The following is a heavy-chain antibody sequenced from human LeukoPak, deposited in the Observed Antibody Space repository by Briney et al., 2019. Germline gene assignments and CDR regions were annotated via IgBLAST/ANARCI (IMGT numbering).Heavy chain of an antibody. V-gene: IGHV3-15*01. CDR2: IKNRTEGGTT. J-gene: IGHJ4*02. D-gene: IGHD3-10*01. CDR3: GAGSGAPGY. Sequence: GGSLRLSCAASGFTFRKAWMNWVRQAPGKGPEWVGRIKNRTEGGTTDYAAPVKGRFTISRDDSRNMVFLHMNSLNTGDTAVYFCGAGSGAPGYWGRGTLVTVSS. CDR1: GFTFRKAW.